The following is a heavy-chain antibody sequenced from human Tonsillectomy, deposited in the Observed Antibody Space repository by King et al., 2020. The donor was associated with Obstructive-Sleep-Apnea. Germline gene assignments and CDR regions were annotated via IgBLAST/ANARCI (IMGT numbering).Heavy chain of an antibody. CDR1: GGSISSSHW. D-gene: IGHD6-19*01. CDR2: IYSGRT. Sequence: VQLQESGPGLVRPSGTLSLTCAVSGGSISSSHWWSWVRQPPGKGLEWIGEIYSGRTNYTPSLKTRVTISADMSKNQISLKRTSVTAADTAVYYCAREAISGWYSFDYWGQGALVTVSS. J-gene: IGHJ4*02. CDR3: AREAISGWYSFDY. V-gene: IGHV4-4*02.